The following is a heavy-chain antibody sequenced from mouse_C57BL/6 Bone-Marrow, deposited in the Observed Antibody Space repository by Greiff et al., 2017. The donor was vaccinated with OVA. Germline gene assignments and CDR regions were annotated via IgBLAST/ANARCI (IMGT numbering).Heavy chain of an antibody. CDR2: IYPGSGST. Sequence: QVQLQQPGAELVKPGASVKMSCKASGYTFTSYWITWVKQRPGQGLEWIGDIYPGSGSTNYNEKFQSKATLTVDTSSSAAYMQLSSLTSEDAAVYYCARMGDYDGGQNFAYWGQGTLVTVSA. V-gene: IGHV1-55*01. J-gene: IGHJ3*01. CDR3: ARMGDYDGGQNFAY. D-gene: IGHD2-4*01. CDR1: GYTFTSYW.